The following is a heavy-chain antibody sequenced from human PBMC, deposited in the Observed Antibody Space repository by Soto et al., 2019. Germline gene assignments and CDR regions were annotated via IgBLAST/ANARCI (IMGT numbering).Heavy chain of an antibody. Sequence: EVQLLESGGGLVQPGGSLRLSCAASGFTFSSYAMSWVRQAPGKGLEWVSAISGSGGSTYYADSVKGRFTISRDNAKNTLYLQRNSLRDEDTAVYYCARDLGTFRGGLDYWGQGTLVTVSS. J-gene: IGHJ4*02. CDR3: ARDLGTFRGGLDY. D-gene: IGHD1-1*01. CDR1: GFTFSSYA. CDR2: ISGSGGST. V-gene: IGHV3-23*01.